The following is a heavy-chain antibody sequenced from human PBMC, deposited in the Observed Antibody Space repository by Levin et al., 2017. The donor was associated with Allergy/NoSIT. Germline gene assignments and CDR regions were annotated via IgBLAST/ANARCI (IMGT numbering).Heavy chain of an antibody. Sequence: QTLSLTCTFSGFSLSTSGMCVSWIRQPPGKALEWLALIDWDDDKYYSTSLKTRLTISKDTSKNQVVLTMTNMDPVDTATYYCARIKVRDSSGYYYPYGMDVWGQGTTVTVSS. J-gene: IGHJ6*02. CDR3: ARIKVRDSSGYYYPYGMDV. CDR2: IDWDDDK. D-gene: IGHD3-22*01. CDR1: GFSLSTSGMC. V-gene: IGHV2-70*01.